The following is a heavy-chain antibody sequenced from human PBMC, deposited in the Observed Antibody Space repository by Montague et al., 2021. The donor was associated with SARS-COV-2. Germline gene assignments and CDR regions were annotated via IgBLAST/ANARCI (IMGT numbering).Heavy chain of an antibody. CDR3: ATASSGWPLYYYCYGMDV. Sequence: SVKVSCKATGYTFTSYGISWVRRAPGQGLEWMGWISVYNGNTNYAQKLQGRVTMTTDTSTSTAYMELRSLRSDDTAVYYCATASSGWPLYYYCYGMDVWGQGTTVTVS. CDR2: ISVYNGNT. J-gene: IGHJ6*02. V-gene: IGHV1-18*01. D-gene: IGHD6-19*01. CDR1: GYTFTSYG.